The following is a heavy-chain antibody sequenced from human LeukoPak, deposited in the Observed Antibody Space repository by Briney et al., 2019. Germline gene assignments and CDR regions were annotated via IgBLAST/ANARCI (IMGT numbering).Heavy chain of an antibody. CDR1: GGTFSSYA. CDR3: ATDYYDSSSYLAY. D-gene: IGHD3-22*01. CDR2: IMPIFVVA. J-gene: IGHJ4*02. Sequence: SLKGSCKASGGTFSSYAISWLRQAPGQGVEWRGRIMPIFVVANYAHKFQGRVTITTDESTSTAYMELSSLRSEDTAVYYCATDYYDSSSYLAYWGQGTLVTVSS. V-gene: IGHV1-69*05.